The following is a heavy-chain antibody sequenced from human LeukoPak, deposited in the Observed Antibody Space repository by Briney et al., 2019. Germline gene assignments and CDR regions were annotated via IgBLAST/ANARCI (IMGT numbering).Heavy chain of an antibody. V-gene: IGHV3-23*01. Sequence: GGSLRLSCAASGFTFSSYAMSWVRQAPGKGLEWVSTISDSGGSTFYADSVKGRFTISRDNSKNTLYLQMNSLRAEDTAVYYCARLGLEVGGPNWFDPWGQGTLVTVSS. J-gene: IGHJ5*02. CDR1: GFTFSSYA. CDR2: ISDSGGST. CDR3: ARLGLEVGGPNWFDP. D-gene: IGHD1-1*01.